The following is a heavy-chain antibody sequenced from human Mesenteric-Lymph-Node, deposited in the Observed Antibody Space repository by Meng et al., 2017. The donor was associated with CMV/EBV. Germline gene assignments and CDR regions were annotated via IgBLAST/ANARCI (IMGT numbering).Heavy chain of an antibody. Sequence: QLTVEGSGPGLVKPSETLSLSCIVSGDSISNSSYYWTGIRQPPGKGLEWIGSVHHSGTTYYNPSLKGRLTISVDTSANLFSLRLTTVTAADTATYYCARRGNYDSDYSEYWGQGTLVTVSS. CDR1: GDSISNSSYY. J-gene: IGHJ4*02. CDR2: VHHSGTT. V-gene: IGHV4-39*01. CDR3: ARRGNYDSDYSEY. D-gene: IGHD3-22*01.